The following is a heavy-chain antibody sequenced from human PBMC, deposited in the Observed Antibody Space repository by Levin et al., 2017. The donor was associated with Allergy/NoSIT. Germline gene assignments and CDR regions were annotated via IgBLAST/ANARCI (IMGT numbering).Heavy chain of an antibody. Sequence: GGSLRLSCAASGFTFSSYGMHWVRQAPGKGLEWVAVIWYDGTNKYYEDSVKGRFTISRDNSKNTLYLQMNSLRAEDTAVYYCARAAMADYDFWSGYIAGYFDYWGQGTLVTVSS. J-gene: IGHJ4*02. CDR2: IWYDGTNK. D-gene: IGHD3-3*01. CDR1: GFTFSSYG. V-gene: IGHV3-33*01. CDR3: ARAAMADYDFWSGYIAGYFDY.